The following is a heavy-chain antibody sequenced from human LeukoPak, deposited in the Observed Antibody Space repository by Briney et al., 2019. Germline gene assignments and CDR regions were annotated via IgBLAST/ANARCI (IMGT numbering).Heavy chain of an antibody. Sequence: SETLSLTCTVSGGSISSSSYYWGWIRQPPGKGLEWIGSIYYSGSTYYNPSLKSRVTISVDTSKNQFSLKLSSVTAADTAVYYCARHPGYCSSTSCYGKKLYYYYYMDVWGKGTTVTVSS. V-gene: IGHV4-39*01. CDR3: ARHPGYCSSTSCYGKKLYYYYYMDV. D-gene: IGHD2-2*01. CDR1: GGSISSSSYY. CDR2: IYYSGST. J-gene: IGHJ6*03.